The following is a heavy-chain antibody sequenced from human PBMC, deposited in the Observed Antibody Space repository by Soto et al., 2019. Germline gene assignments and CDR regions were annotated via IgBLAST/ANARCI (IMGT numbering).Heavy chain of an antibody. CDR1: GFIFSSYA. CDR2: VSYDASNE. Sequence: QVHLVESGGGVVQPGRSLRLSCAASGFIFSSYAMHWVRQAPGKGLEWVAVVSYDASNEFYADSVRGRFSISRDNSNNTLYLQMNSLRAEDTAVYYCAADCSSASCPDIRGQGTLVTVSS. CDR3: AADCSSASCPDI. J-gene: IGHJ4*02. D-gene: IGHD2-2*01. V-gene: IGHV3-30*03.